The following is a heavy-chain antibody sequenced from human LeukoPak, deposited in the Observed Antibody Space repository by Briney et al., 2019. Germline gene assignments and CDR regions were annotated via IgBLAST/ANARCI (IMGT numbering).Heavy chain of an antibody. CDR1: DDSISDYY. CDR3: ARVSTRGGIDP. J-gene: IGHJ5*02. Sequence: SETLSLTCTVSDDSISDYYRGWIRQPPGKGLEWIGYFHNSGTSTYNPSLKSRVTISVDKSKNQFSLKLSSVTAADTAVYYCARVSTRGGIDPWGQGTLVTVSS. CDR2: FHNSGTS. D-gene: IGHD2-2*01. V-gene: IGHV4-59*12.